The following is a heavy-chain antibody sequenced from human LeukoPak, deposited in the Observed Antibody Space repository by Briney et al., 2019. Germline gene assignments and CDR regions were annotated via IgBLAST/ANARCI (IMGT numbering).Heavy chain of an antibody. CDR3: ARGTRGYGYVGSFDY. V-gene: IGHV1-69*13. Sequence: ASVKVSCKASGGTFSSYAISWVRQAPGQGLEWMGGIIPIFGTANYAQKFQGRVTITADESTSTAYMELSSLRSEDTAVYYCARGTRGYGYVGSFDYWGQGTLVTVSS. CDR1: GGTFSSYA. J-gene: IGHJ4*02. D-gene: IGHD5-18*01. CDR2: IIPIFGTA.